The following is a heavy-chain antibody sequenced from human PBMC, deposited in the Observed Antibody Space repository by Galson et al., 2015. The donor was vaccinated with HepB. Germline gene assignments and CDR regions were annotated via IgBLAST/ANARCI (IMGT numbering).Heavy chain of an antibody. CDR2: INPSGISS. J-gene: IGHJ3*02. CDR1: GHTFTSSY. D-gene: IGHD4-17*01. CDR3: AISFATVTTRAFDI. V-gene: IGHV1-46*03. Sequence: QSGAEVKKPGESLRISCKASGHTFTSSYLYWFRQGPGQGLEWMRIINPSGISSSYPQKFQGRVTMTRDTATSTVYMELSSLRSEDTAMYYCAISFATVTTRAFDIWGQGTTVTVSS.